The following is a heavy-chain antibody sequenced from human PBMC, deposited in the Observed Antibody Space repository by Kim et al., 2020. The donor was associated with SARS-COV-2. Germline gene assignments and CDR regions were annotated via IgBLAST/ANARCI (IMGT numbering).Heavy chain of an antibody. V-gene: IGHV4-59*13. CDR1: GGSISSYY. CDR2: IYYSGST. CDR3: ARGGWLGGGMDV. J-gene: IGHJ6*02. D-gene: IGHD3-16*01. Sequence: SETLSLTCTVSGGSISSYYWSWIRQPPGKGLEWIGYIYYSGSTNYNPSLKSRVTISVDTSKNQFSLKLSSVTAADTAVYYCARGGWLGGGMDVWGQGTTVTVSS.